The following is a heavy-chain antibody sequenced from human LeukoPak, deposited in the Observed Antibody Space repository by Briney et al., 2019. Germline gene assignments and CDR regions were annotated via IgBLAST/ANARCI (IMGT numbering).Heavy chain of an antibody. D-gene: IGHD3-16*01. Sequence: GGSLRLSCAVTGFSFSSYAMNWVRQAPGKGLEWVSCISKGAGTFYADSVKGQFTISRDNAKNSLYLQMNYLRAEDTAVYYCARPAYTAAYDLWGQGTMVTVSS. CDR2: ISKGAGTF. J-gene: IGHJ3*01. CDR3: ARPAYTAAYDL. V-gene: IGHV3-48*03. CDR1: GFSFSSYA.